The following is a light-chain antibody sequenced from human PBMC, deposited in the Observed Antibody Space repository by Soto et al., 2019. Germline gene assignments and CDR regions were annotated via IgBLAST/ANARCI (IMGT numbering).Light chain of an antibody. Sequence: DIQITQSPSSLSASVGDRVTISCQASQGISRSLAWYQQKPGKAPKLLIYAASSLQSGVPSRFSGSGFGTDFTLTISSLQPEDSAIYYCQQADTFPITFGQGTRLEIK. CDR2: AAS. J-gene: IGKJ5*01. V-gene: IGKV1D-12*01. CDR3: QQADTFPIT. CDR1: QGISRS.